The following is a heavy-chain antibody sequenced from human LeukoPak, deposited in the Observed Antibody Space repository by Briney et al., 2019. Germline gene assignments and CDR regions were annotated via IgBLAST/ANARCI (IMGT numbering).Heavy chain of an antibody. J-gene: IGHJ2*01. CDR2: NFHSGST. CDR3: ARDLHGGNSFTSDWYFDL. CDR1: GGSISISSSNW. Sequence: SETLSLTCAVSGGSISISSSNWWSWVRQPPGKGLEWIGENFHSGSTNYNPSLKSRVTISVDKSKNQFSLKLSSLTAADTAVYYCARDLHGGNSFTSDWYFDLWGRGTLVTVSS. D-gene: IGHD4-23*01. V-gene: IGHV4-4*02.